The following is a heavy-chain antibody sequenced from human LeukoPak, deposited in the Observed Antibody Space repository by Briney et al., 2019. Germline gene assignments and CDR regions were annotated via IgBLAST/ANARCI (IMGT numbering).Heavy chain of an antibody. V-gene: IGHV3-30*18. D-gene: IGHD1-26*01. CDR2: ISYDGSNK. Sequence: GRSLRLSCAGSGFTFSSYGMHWVRQAPGKGLEWVAVISYDGSNKYYADSVKGRFTISRDNSKNTLYLQMNSLRAEDTAVYYCAKDRGVGAPFDYWGQGTLSPSPQ. CDR3: AKDRGVGAPFDY. J-gene: IGHJ4*02. CDR1: GFTFSSYG.